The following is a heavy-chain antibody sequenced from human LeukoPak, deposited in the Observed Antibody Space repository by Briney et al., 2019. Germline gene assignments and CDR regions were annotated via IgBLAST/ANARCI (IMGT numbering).Heavy chain of an antibody. Sequence: GGSLRLSCLASGFTFSDYYMSCVRHAPGKGLEWISYMSSRGYPTYYAESVKGRFTISRDNAKNTLYLQMHNLRADDTTVYFCARVGIALTSPFDYWGLGTLVAVSS. CDR2: MSSRGYPT. J-gene: IGHJ4*02. CDR3: ARVGIALTSPFDY. D-gene: IGHD1-1*01. CDR1: GFTFSDYY. V-gene: IGHV3-11*01.